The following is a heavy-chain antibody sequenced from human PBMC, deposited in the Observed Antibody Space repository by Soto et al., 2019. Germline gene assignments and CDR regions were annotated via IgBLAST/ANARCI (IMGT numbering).Heavy chain of an antibody. Sequence: GGSLRLSCAASGFTFSSYAMHWVRQAPGKGLEWVAVISYDGSNKYYADSVKGRFTISRDNSKNTLYLQMNSLRAEDTAVYYCARKGVGAFDYWGQGTLVTVSS. D-gene: IGHD1-26*01. CDR1: GFTFSSYA. J-gene: IGHJ4*02. CDR2: ISYDGSNK. V-gene: IGHV3-30-3*01. CDR3: ARKGVGAFDY.